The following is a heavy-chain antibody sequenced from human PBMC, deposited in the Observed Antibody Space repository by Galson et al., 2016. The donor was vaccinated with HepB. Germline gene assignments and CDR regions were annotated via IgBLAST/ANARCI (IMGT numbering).Heavy chain of an antibody. CDR1: GVTLGTYA. J-gene: IGHJ4*02. CDR2: ISRSGGDT. V-gene: IGHV3-23*01. CDR3: AAKRSDFGELSPLDY. Sequence: SLRLSCAASGVTLGTYAMSWVRQAPGKGLEWVSVISRSGGDTYYADSVKGRLTISRDNSKNTLFLQMDSLRAEYTAVYYCAAKRSDFGELSPLDYWGQGTLVTVSS. D-gene: IGHD3-10*01.